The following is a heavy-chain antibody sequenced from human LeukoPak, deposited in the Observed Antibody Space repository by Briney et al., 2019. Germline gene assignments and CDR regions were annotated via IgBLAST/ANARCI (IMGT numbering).Heavy chain of an antibody. V-gene: IGHV1-69*02. CDR3: TTYCGGDCYSFFDY. Sequence: GPSVNVSSKASGGTFSSYTISWVRQAPGHGLEWMGRIIPILGIANYAQKLQGRVTITADKSTGTAYMELSSLRSEDTAVYYCTTYCGGDCYSFFDYWGQGTLVTVSS. D-gene: IGHD2-21*02. CDR2: IIPILGIA. J-gene: IGHJ4*02. CDR1: GGTFSSYT.